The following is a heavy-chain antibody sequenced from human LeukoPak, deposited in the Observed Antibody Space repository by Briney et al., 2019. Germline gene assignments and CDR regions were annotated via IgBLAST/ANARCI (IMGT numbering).Heavy chain of an antibody. V-gene: IGHV3-30*02. CDR3: ARSGGRASDY. D-gene: IGHD3-10*01. Sequence: GGSLRLSCAASGFTFSSYGVHWVRQAPGKGLEWVAFIRYDGSNKYYADSVKGRFTISRDNSKNTLYLQMNGLRAEDTAVYYCARSGGRASDYWGQGTLVTVSS. CDR1: GFTFSSYG. CDR2: IRYDGSNK. J-gene: IGHJ4*02.